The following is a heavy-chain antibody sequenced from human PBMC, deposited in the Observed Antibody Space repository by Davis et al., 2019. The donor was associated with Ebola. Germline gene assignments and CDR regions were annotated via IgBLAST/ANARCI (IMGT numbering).Heavy chain of an antibody. CDR1: GGTFSSYA. V-gene: IGHV1-69*06. CDR2: IIPIFGTA. Sequence: SVKVSCKASGGTFSSYAISWVRQAPGQGLEWMGRIIPIFGTANYAQKFQGRVTITADKSTSTAYMELSSLRSEDTAVYYCARSRVYERDSEIVVVPAAIVGGMDVWGQGTTVTVSS. D-gene: IGHD2-2*02. CDR3: ARSRVYERDSEIVVVPAAIVGGMDV. J-gene: IGHJ6*02.